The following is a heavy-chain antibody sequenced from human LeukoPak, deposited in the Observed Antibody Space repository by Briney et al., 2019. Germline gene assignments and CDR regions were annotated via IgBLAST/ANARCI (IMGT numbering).Heavy chain of an antibody. J-gene: IGHJ4*02. CDR2: ISYDGSNK. Sequence: GRSLRLSCAASGFTFSSYGMHWVRQARGKGLEGGAVISYDGSNKYYADSVKARFTISRDNSKNTLYLQMNSLRAEDTAVYYCAKEPDDKEYYFDYWGQGTLVTVSS. V-gene: IGHV3-30*18. CDR3: AKEPDDKEYYFDY. CDR1: GFTFSSYG. D-gene: IGHD1-14*01.